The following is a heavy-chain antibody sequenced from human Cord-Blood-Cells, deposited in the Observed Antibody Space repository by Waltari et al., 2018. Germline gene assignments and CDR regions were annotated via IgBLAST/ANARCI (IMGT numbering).Heavy chain of an antibody. CDR2: INPNSGGT. CDR3: ARVKGMSGDLWYFDL. CDR1: GYTFTGYY. J-gene: IGHJ2*01. Sequence: QVQLVQSGAEVKKPGASVKVSCKASGYTFTGYYMHWVRQAPGQGLEWMGWINPNSGGTNYAQKLQGRVTMTRDTSISTAYMELSRLRSDDTAVYYCARVKGMSGDLWYFDLWGRGTLVTVSS. V-gene: IGHV1-2*02. D-gene: IGHD3-10*01.